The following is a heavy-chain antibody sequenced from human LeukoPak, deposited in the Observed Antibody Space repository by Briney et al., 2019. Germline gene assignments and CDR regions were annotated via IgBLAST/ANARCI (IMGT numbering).Heavy chain of an antibody. CDR2: INPSGDST. CDR3: ARDRSGEDAFDI. J-gene: IGHJ3*02. V-gene: IGHV1-46*01. Sequence: ASVKVSCTASGYTFTTYYMHWVRQAPGQGLGWMGIINPSGDSTSYAQKFQGRVTMTKDTSTNTFYMDLRSLRSEDTAAYYCARDRSGEDAFDIWGQGTMVTVSS. D-gene: IGHD3-16*01. CDR1: GYTFTTYY.